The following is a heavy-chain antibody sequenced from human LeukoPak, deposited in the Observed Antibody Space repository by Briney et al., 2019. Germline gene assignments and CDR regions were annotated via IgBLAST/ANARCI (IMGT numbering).Heavy chain of an antibody. J-gene: IGHJ4*02. V-gene: IGHV4-59*01. D-gene: IGHD2-15*01. CDR2: IYYSGST. CDR3: ARVSSGVYFDY. CDR1: GGSISSYY. Sequence: SETLSLTCTVSGGSISSYYWSWIRQPPGKGLEWIGYIYYSGSTNYNPSLKSRVTISVDTSRQQFSLKLSSVTAADTAVYYCARVSSGVYFDYWGQGTLVTVSS.